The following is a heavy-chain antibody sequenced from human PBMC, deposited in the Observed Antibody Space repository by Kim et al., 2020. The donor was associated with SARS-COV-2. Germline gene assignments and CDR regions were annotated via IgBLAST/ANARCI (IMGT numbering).Heavy chain of an antibody. J-gene: IGHJ4*02. D-gene: IGHD3-10*01. CDR2: ISAYNGVT. V-gene: IGHV1-18*01. CDR3: ARARNYGSGSYLSGDY. Sequence: ASVKVSCKASGYTFSDYGISWVRQVPGHGLEWMGWISAYNGVTHYAHKLEGRVSMTTDTSTSTAYMELRSLTPDDTAVYYCARARNYGSGSYLSGDYWGQ. CDR1: GYTFSDYG.